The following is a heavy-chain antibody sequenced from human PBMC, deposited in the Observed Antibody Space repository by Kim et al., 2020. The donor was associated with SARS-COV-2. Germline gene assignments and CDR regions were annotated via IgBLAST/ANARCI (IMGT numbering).Heavy chain of an antibody. Sequence: GGSLRLSCVASGVTFSGCAVSWARQAPGKGLEWVSTIISGGTTYYADSVKGRFSISRDNSKNTVSLQMISLRGEDTAIYYCAAIQSNWEWIYWGQGTLVTVSS. J-gene: IGHJ4*02. CDR2: IISGGTT. V-gene: IGHV3-23*01. CDR3: AAIQSNWEWIY. D-gene: IGHD7-27*01. CDR1: GVTFSGCA.